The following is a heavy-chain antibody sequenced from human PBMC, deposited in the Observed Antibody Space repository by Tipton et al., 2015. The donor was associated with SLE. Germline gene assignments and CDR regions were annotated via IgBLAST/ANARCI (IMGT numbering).Heavy chain of an antibody. V-gene: IGHV3-48*01. CDR1: GFTFSSYA. CDR3: ARDVVVAASGG. CDR2: ISSSSSTI. Sequence: SLRLSCAASGFTFSSYAMNWVRQAPGKGLEWVSSISSSSSTIYYADSVKGRFTISRDNAKNSLYLQMNSLRAEDTAVYYCARDVVVAASGGWGQGTLVTVSS. D-gene: IGHD2-15*01. J-gene: IGHJ4*02.